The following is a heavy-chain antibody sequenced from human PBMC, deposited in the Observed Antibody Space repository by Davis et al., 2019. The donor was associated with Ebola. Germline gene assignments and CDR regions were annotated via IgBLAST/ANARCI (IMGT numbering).Heavy chain of an antibody. CDR3: ARGGHGYNLYYYYYGMDV. CDR2: IYHSGST. J-gene: IGHJ6*02. CDR1: GGSIRSGGYS. Sequence: MPSETLSLTCAVSGGSIRSGGYSWSWIRQPPGKGLEWIGYIYHSGSTYYNPSLKSRVTISVDTSKNQFSLQLSSVTAADTAVYYCARGGHGYNLYYYYYGMDVWGQGTTVTVSS. V-gene: IGHV4-30-2*01. D-gene: IGHD5-24*01.